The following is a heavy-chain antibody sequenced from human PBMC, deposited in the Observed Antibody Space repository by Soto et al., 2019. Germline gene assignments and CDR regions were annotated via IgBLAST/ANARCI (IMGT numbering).Heavy chain of an antibody. Sequence: SVKVSCKASGGTFSSYAISWVRQAPGQGLEWMGGIIPIFGTANYAQKFQGRVTITADKSTSTAYMELSSLRSEDTAVYYCAREAEEGIAAAGTAYYGMDVWGEGTTVTVSS. CDR1: GGTFSSYA. V-gene: IGHV1-69*06. CDR3: AREAEEGIAAAGTAYYGMDV. J-gene: IGHJ6*04. CDR2: IIPIFGTA. D-gene: IGHD6-13*01.